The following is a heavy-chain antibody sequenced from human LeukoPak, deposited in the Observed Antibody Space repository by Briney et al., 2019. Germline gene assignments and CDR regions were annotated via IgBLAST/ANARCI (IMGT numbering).Heavy chain of an antibody. D-gene: IGHD3-22*01. CDR3: TRGGYYHTPDF. CDR2: INTDGSFT. Sequence: PGGSLRLSCATSGFTFSDYWMHWVRQAPGKRLVWVSRINTDGSFTNYADSVKGRFTIPRNNAKNTLYLQVDSLRVEDTAVYYWTRGGYYHTPDFWGQGTLVTVSS. V-gene: IGHV3-74*01. J-gene: IGHJ4*02. CDR1: GFTFSDYW.